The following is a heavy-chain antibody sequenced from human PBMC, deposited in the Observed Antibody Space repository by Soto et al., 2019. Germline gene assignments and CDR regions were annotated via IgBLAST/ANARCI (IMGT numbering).Heavy chain of an antibody. CDR2: IYYSGST. CDR3: ARGALYTAMVRGGFDY. J-gene: IGHJ4*02. V-gene: IGHV4-61*01. CDR1: GGSVSSGSYY. D-gene: IGHD5-18*01. Sequence: SETLSLTCTVSGGSVSSGSYYWSWIRQPPGKGLEWIGYIYYSGSTNYNPSLKGRVTISVDTSKNQFSLKLSSVTAADTAVYYCARGALYTAMVRGGFDYWGQGTLVTVSS.